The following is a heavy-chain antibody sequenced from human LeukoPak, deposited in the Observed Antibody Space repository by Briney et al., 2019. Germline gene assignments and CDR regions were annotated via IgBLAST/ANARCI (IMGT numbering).Heavy chain of an antibody. D-gene: IGHD5-12*01. CDR2: IYYSGST. J-gene: IGHJ5*02. CDR1: GGSISSGDYY. Sequence: SETLSLTCTVSGGSISSGDYYWSWIRQPPGKGLEWIGSIYYSGSTYYNPSLKSRVTISVDTSKNQFSLKLSSVTAADTAVYYCARPLNSGYDHPWGQGTLVTVSS. CDR3: ARPLNSGYDHP. V-gene: IGHV4-39*01.